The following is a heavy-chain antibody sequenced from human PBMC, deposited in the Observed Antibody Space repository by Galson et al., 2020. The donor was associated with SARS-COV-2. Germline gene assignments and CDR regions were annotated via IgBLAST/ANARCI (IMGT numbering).Heavy chain of an antibody. CDR3: AKPWGLLTYYFDY. J-gene: IGHJ4*02. Sequence: LEWVAVISYDGSNKYYADSVKGRFTISRDNSKNTLYLQMNSLRAEDTAVYYCAKPWGLLTYYFDYWGQGTLVTVSS. CDR2: ISYDGSNK. V-gene: IGHV3-30*18. D-gene: IGHD1-26*01.